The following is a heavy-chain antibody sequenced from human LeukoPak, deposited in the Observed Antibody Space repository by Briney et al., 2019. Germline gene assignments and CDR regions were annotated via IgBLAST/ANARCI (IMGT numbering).Heavy chain of an antibody. D-gene: IGHD3-22*01. Sequence: GASVKISCKASGYTFTNYRMQWVRQAPGQGLEWMGIINPSGASTIYAQSFQGKVTMTRDTSTSTGYMELSSLRSEDTAVYYCARLDSSGYIDAFDIWGQGTMVTVSS. CDR3: ARLDSSGYIDAFDI. CDR1: GYTFTNYR. J-gene: IGHJ3*02. V-gene: IGHV1-46*01. CDR2: INPSGAST.